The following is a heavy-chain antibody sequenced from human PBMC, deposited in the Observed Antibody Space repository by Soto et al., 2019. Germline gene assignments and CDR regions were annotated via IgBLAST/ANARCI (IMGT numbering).Heavy chain of an antibody. CDR3: ARGRGYGGYALGF. Sequence: PSETLSLTCSVSGGSISRAYYWSWIRQPPGKGLEWIGSFYYNGSAIYNPSLKSRVTISADTSKNEFSLKLTSVAAADAAIYYCARGRGYGGYALGFWGQGTLVTV. D-gene: IGHD5-12*01. CDR2: FYYNGSA. CDR1: GGSISRAYY. J-gene: IGHJ4*02. V-gene: IGHV4-59*01.